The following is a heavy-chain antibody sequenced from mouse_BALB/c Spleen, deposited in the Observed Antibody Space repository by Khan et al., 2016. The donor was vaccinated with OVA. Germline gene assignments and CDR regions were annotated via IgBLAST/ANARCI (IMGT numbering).Heavy chain of an antibody. Sequence: EVQLQQSGPELVKPGASVKISCKASSYSFTGYFMNWVMQSHGKSLEWIGRINPHIGETFYNQKFKDKATLTVDESSTTAHMELRSLSSEDAAVYYCERKNGSDFGYWGQGTTLTVSS. J-gene: IGHJ2*01. V-gene: IGHV1-20*02. CDR3: ERKNGSDFGY. D-gene: IGHD1-1*01. CDR2: INPHIGET. CDR1: SYSFTGYF.